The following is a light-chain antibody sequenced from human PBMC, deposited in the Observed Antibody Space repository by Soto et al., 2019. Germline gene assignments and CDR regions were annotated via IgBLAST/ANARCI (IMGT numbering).Light chain of an antibody. V-gene: IGLV2-14*01. J-gene: IGLJ2*01. CDR3: NSYAGGLVL. CDR1: SSDVGGYNY. CDR2: EVT. Sequence: QSALTQPASVSGSPGQSITISCTGTSSDVGGYNYVSWYQQLPGKAPKLMIYEVTGRPSGVSNRFSGSKSGNTASLTISGLQAEDEADYYCNSYAGGLVLFGGGTKVTVL.